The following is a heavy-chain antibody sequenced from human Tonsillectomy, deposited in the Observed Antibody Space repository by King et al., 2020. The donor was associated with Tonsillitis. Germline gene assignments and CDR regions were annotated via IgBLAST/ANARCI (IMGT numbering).Heavy chain of an antibody. V-gene: IGHV3-49*03. D-gene: IGHD3-3*01. CDR1: GFTFGDYA. J-gene: IGHJ4*02. CDR2: IRGKAYGGST. CDR3: TRGSGGFDFWSGYLDYFDY. Sequence: VQLVESGGGLVQPGRSLRLSCTASGFTFGDYAMTWFRQAPGKGLQWGGFIRGKAYGGSTEYAASVKGRFTISRDDSKGTAYLQMNSLKTEDTAVYYCTRGSGGFDFWSGYLDYFDYWGQGTLVTVSS.